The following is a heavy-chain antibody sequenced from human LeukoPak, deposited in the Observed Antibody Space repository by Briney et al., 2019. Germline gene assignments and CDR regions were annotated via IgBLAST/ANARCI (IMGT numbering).Heavy chain of an antibody. Sequence: TGGSLRLSCAASGFTFSDYYMSWLRQAPGKGLEWVSYISSSGSTIYYADSVKGRLTISRDNAKNSLYLQMNSLRAEDTALYYCARAFVPPRVYIATPHCSGGSCLEYRWFDPWGQGTLVTVSS. CDR1: GFTFSDYY. J-gene: IGHJ5*02. CDR3: ARAFVPPRVYIATPHCSGGSCLEYRWFDP. V-gene: IGHV3-11*01. CDR2: ISSSGSTI. D-gene: IGHD2-15*01.